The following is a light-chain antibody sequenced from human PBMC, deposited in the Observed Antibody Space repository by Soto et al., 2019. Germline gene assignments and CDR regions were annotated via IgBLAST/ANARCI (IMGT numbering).Light chain of an antibody. Sequence: DIQMTQTPSTRSASVGYRVTMTFLASHSISNSLAWYQQKPGKAPKLLIYRASALQSGVPSRFSGSGSGTEFTLTIDSLQPDDFATFYCQQYSTYPLTFGGGTKVDIK. J-gene: IGKJ4*01. CDR1: HSISNS. CDR3: QQYSTYPLT. V-gene: IGKV1-5*03. CDR2: RAS.